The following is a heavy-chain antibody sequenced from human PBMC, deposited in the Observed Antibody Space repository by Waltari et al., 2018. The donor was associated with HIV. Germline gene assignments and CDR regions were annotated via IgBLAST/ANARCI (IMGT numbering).Heavy chain of an antibody. J-gene: IGHJ6*02. D-gene: IGHD6-6*01. CDR1: GYTFTAYY. V-gene: IGHV1-2*02. Sequence: QLQLVQSGAEVHKPGAAVKVSCQAAGYTFTAYYIHWVRQAPGQGLEWMGWINPNSGGTHYAQKFQGRVTMTRDTSISTAYMELSRLRSDDTAVYYCATLTARYSNSPEYGMGVWGQGTTVTVSS. CDR2: INPNSGGT. CDR3: ATLTARYSNSPEYGMGV.